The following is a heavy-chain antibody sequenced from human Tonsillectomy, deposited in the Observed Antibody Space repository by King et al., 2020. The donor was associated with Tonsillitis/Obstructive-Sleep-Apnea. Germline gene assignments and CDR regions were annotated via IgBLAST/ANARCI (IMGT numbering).Heavy chain of an antibody. D-gene: IGHD3-10*01. V-gene: IGHV3-30*04. J-gene: IGHJ5*02. Sequence: VQLVESGGGVVQPGRSLRLSCAASGFTFSSYAMHWVRQAPGKGLEWVAVISYDGSNKYYADSVKGRFTISRDNSKNTLYLQMNSLSAEDTAVYYCARDYGSWFGELGWFDPWGQGTLVTVSS. CDR1: GFTFSSYA. CDR3: ARDYGSWFGELGWFDP. CDR2: ISYDGSNK.